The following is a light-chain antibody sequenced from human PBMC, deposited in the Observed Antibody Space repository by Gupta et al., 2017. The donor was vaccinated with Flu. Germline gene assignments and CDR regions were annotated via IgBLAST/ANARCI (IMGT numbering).Light chain of an antibody. CDR3: GTWDSSLSTGV. J-gene: IGLJ2*01. Sequence: VLTQPPSVSAALCQKVTISCSGSSSNIGNSYVSWYQQFPGTAPKILIYDNFQRPSGIPDRFSGSKSGTSATLAITGLQPGDEADYYCGTWDSSLSTGVFGGGTKLTVL. CDR1: SSNIGNSY. V-gene: IGLV1-51*01. CDR2: DNF.